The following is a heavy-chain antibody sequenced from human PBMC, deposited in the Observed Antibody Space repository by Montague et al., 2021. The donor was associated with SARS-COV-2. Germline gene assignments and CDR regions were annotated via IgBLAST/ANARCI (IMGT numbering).Heavy chain of an antibody. D-gene: IGHD3-9*01. J-gene: IGHJ6*02. V-gene: IGHV4-59*08. CDR3: ARTTYFDLASIYYYVIDV. Sequence: SETLSLTCTVSGGSVNNYYWSWIRQPPGRGLEWIGYIYYSGSTEYSPSLKSRVTMSIDTSKNQFSLRLNYVTAADTAVYFCARTTYFDLASIYYYVIDVWGQGTTVTVPS. CDR1: GGSVNNYY. CDR2: IYYSGST.